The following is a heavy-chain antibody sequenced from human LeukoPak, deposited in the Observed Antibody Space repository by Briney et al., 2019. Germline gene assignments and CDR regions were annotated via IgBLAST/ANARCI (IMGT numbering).Heavy chain of an antibody. V-gene: IGHV4-59*01. CDR3: ARVIDRSVGATGLAYFDC. CDR2: IYYSGYT. Sequence: SETLSLTCTVSGDSIRSNYWSWIRQPPGKGLEWIGYIYYSGYTNYIPSLKSRVTISVDTSKNQFSLKLYSVTAADTAVYFCARVIDRSVGATGLAYFDCWGPGTLVTVSS. D-gene: IGHD1-26*01. J-gene: IGHJ4*02. CDR1: GDSIRSNY.